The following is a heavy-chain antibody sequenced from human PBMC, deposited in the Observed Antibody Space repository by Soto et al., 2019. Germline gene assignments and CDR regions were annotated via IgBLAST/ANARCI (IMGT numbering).Heavy chain of an antibody. J-gene: IGHJ6*03. D-gene: IGHD3-16*02. CDR2: IWYDGSNK. V-gene: IGHV3-33*01. Sequence: GGSLRLSCAASGFTFSSYGMHWVRQAPGKGLEWVAVIWYDGSNKYYADSVKGRFTISRDNSKNTLYLQMNSLRAEDTAVYYCARDPRDYIWGSYRYEGYYYYYMDVWGKGTTVTVSS. CDR1: GFTFSSYG. CDR3: ARDPRDYIWGSYRYEGYYYYYMDV.